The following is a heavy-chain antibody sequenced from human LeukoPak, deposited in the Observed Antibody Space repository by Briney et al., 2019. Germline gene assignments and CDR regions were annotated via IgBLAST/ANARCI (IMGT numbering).Heavy chain of an antibody. V-gene: IGHV1-2*02. J-gene: IGHJ4*02. D-gene: IGHD3-3*01. CDR3: ARVFEEVINN. CDR1: GYTFTGYY. CDR2: INPDNGVT. Sequence: PEASVKVSCKASGYTFTGYYIHWVRQAPGQGLEWMGWINPDNGVTNYAQKFQGRVTMTRDTSISTAYMELSRLRSDDTAVYYCARVFEEVINNWGQGTLVTVSS.